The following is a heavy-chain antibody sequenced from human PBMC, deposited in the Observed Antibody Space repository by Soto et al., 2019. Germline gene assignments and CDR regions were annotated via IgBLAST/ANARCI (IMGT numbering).Heavy chain of an antibody. CDR2: ISSSSSYI. CDR1: GFTFCSYS. Sequence: PGGSLRLSCAASGFTFCSYSMNWVRQAPGKGLEWVSSISSSSSYIYYADSVKGRFTISRDNAKNSLYLQMNSLRAEDTAVYYCAKQRITIFGYMDVWGKGTTVTVSS. CDR3: AKQRITIFGYMDV. D-gene: IGHD3-3*01. V-gene: IGHV3-21*01. J-gene: IGHJ6*03.